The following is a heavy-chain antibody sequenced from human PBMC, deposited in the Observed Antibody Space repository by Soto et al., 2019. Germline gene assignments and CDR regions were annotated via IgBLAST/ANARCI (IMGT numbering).Heavy chain of an antibody. CDR3: ARYPMDDYSRGMGV. J-gene: IGHJ6*02. CDR1: GASISSSHY. Sequence: SETLSLTCTVSGASISSSHYWTWVRQTPGKGLEWIGEIYHTGNTNYNPPLKSRVTLSLDKSKNQFSLRLSSVTAADTAVCYFARYPMDDYSRGMGVWGQGTTVTVSS. CDR2: IYHTGNT. V-gene: IGHV4-4*02.